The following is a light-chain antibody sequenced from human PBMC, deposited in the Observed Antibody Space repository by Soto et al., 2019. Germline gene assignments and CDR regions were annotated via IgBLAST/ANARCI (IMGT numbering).Light chain of an antibody. Sequence: SYELTQPPSVSVAPGKTARITCGGNNIGSKSVHWYQQKPGQAPVLVIYYDSERPSGIPERFSGSNSGNTATLTISRVEAGDEADYYCQVWDSSSDHCVVFGGGTKATVL. CDR2: YDS. CDR1: NIGSKS. J-gene: IGLJ2*01. CDR3: QVWDSSSDHCVV. V-gene: IGLV3-21*04.